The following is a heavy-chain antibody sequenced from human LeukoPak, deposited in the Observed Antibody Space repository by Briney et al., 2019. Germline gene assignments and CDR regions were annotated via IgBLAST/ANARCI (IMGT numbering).Heavy chain of an antibody. CDR3: AREPGWGHNYYYMDV. Sequence: PSETLSLTCTVSGGSISNGSYYWSWIRQPAGKGLEWIGRIHTSGSTNYNPSLKSRLTISLDTSKNQFSLKVTSVTAADTAVYFCAREPGWGHNYYYMDVWGKGTTVAVSS. D-gene: IGHD1-26*01. J-gene: IGHJ6*03. CDR1: GGSISNGSYY. CDR2: IHTSGST. V-gene: IGHV4-61*02.